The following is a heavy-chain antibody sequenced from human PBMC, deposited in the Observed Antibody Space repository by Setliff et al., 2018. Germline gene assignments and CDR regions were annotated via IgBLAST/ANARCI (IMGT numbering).Heavy chain of an antibody. Sequence: ETLSLTCAVSGYSISSDYYWGWIRQPPGKGLEWIGSMYHSGSTYYNPSLKSRVTISVDTSKNQFSLKLSSVTAADTAVYYCATLRTSTHFDYWGQGTLVTVSS. CDR2: MYHSGST. CDR1: GYSISSDYY. V-gene: IGHV4-38-2*01. CDR3: ATLRTSTHFDY. J-gene: IGHJ4*02. D-gene: IGHD1-1*01.